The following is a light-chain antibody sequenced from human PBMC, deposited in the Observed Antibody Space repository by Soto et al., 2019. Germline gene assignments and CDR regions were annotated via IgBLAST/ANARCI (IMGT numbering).Light chain of an antibody. Sequence: QSARTQPASVSGSPGQSITISCTGSSSDVGGYNYVSWYQHHPGKGPKLIIYEVTNRPSGVSNRFSGSKSGNTASLTISGLQAEDEADYYCTSYTSSSTLWIFGGGTQLTVL. J-gene: IGLJ3*02. CDR1: SSDVGGYNY. V-gene: IGLV2-14*01. CDR2: EVT. CDR3: TSYTSSSTLWI.